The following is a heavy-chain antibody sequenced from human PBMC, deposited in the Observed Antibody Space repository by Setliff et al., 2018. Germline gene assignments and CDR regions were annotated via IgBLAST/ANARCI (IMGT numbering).Heavy chain of an antibody. CDR2: IYYRGDT. CDR1: GASLNSGTYY. CDR3: ARMSGFLYMDV. V-gene: IGHV4-39*01. Sequence: SETLSLTCTVSGASLNSGTYYWGWIRQPPGKGLEWIGRIYYRGDTYYNPSLKGRLTISVDTAQNQFSLRLTSVTAADTAVYYCARMSGFLYMDVWGKGTPVTVSS. J-gene: IGHJ6*03. D-gene: IGHD3-3*01.